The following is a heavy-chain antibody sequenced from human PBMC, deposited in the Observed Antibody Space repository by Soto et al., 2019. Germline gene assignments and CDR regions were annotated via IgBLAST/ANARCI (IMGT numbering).Heavy chain of an antibody. CDR2: ITTSSSYI. J-gene: IGHJ6*02. D-gene: IGHD2-8*01. CDR1: GFTFSIYS. V-gene: IGHV3-21*01. Sequence: PGGSLRLSCAASGFTFSIYSMNWVRQAPGKGLEWVSSITTSSSYIYYADSVKGRFTISRDNAKNSLYLQMNSLRAEDTAVYYCARLNGYYYGMDVWGQGTTVTVPS. CDR3: ARLNGYYYGMDV.